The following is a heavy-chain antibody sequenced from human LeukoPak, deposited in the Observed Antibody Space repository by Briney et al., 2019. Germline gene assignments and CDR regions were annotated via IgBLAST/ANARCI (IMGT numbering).Heavy chain of an antibody. V-gene: IGHV3-74*01. CDR3: IRDFRSADL. CDR1: GFTFSNYR. Sequence: GGSLRLSCVASGFTFSNYRMHWVRQPPGKGLVWVSRIYVDGRTTNYADSVKGRFTISRDNAKNTVYPEMNSLSVEDTATYYCIRDFRSADLWGQGTLVTVTS. J-gene: IGHJ5*02. CDR2: IYVDGRTT.